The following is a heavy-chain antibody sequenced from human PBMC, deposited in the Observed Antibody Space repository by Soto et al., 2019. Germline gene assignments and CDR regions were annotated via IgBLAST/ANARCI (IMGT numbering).Heavy chain of an antibody. J-gene: IGHJ5*02. CDR1: GGSFSGYY. Sequence: TLSLTCAVYGGSFSGYYWSWIRQPPGKGLEWIGEINHSGSTNYNPSLKSRVTISVDTSKNQFSLKLSSVTAADTAVYYCARAPFWSTAGKGTKKPNWFDPWGQGTLVTVSS. V-gene: IGHV4-34*01. D-gene: IGHD3-3*01. CDR3: ARAPFWSTAGKGTKKPNWFDP. CDR2: INHSGST.